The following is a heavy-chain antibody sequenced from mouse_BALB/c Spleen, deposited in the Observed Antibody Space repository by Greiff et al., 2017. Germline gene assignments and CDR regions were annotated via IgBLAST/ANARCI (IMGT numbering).Heavy chain of an antibody. CDR2: ISSGSSTI. J-gene: IGHJ3*01. Sequence: EVQRVESGGGLVQPGGSRKLSCAASGFTFSSFGMHWVRQAPEKGLEWVAYISSGSSTIYYADTVKGRFTISRDNPKNTLFLQMTSLRSEDTAMYYCARDGYYEGLAYWGQGTLVTVSA. D-gene: IGHD2-3*01. CDR3: ARDGYYEGLAY. V-gene: IGHV5-17*02. CDR1: GFTFSSFG.